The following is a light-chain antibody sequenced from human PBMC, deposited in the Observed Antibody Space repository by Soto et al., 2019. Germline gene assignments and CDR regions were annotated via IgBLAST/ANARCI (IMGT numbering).Light chain of an antibody. J-gene: IGLJ2*01. V-gene: IGLV2-14*03. CDR2: DVS. CDR3: SSYSTIRTRV. Sequence: QSALTQPASVSASPGQSITISCTGTSSDIGAYNSVSWYQQHPGKAPQLMICDVSYRPSGISSRFSGSKSGNTASLTISGVQAGDEADYYCSSYSTIRTRVFGAGTKLTVL. CDR1: SSDIGAYNS.